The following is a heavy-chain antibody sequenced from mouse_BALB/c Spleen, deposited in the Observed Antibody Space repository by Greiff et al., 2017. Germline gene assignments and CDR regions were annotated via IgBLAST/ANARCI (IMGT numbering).Heavy chain of an antibody. CDR2: ISYDGSN. J-gene: IGHJ3*01. CDR3: ARLGDGYYGFAY. CDR1: GYSITSGYY. V-gene: IGHV3-6*02. D-gene: IGHD2-3*01. Sequence: EVKLEESGPGLVKPSQSLSLTCSVTGYSITSGYYWNWIRQFPGNKLEWMGYISYDGSNNYNPSLKNRISITRDTSKNQFFLKLNSVTTEDTATYYCARLGDGYYGFAYWGQGTLVTVSA.